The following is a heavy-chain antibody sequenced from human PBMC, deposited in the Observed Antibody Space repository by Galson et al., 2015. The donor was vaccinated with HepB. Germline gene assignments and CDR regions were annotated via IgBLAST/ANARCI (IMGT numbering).Heavy chain of an antibody. D-gene: IGHD2-15*01. V-gene: IGHV3-33*01. Sequence: SLRLSCAASGFTFSHYGMHWVRQAQGKGLEWVAVIWDDGSREYYADSVKGRFTISRDNSKNTLYLQMNTLRAEDTAVYYCARDGDMVVVEPATEGGMDVWGQGTRVTVSS. J-gene: IGHJ6*02. CDR3: ARDGDMVVVEPATEGGMDV. CDR2: IWDDGSRE. CDR1: GFTFSHYG.